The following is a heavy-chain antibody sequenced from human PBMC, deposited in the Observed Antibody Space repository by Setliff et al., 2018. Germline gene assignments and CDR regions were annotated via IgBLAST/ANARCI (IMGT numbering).Heavy chain of an antibody. CDR2: ISHSNTYI. J-gene: IGHJ5*02. CDR3: ARGNFYYFDRTGRGPNWFDP. V-gene: IGHV3-21*01. D-gene: IGHD3-22*01. CDR1: GFTFSYAR. Sequence: GESLKISCVASGFTFSYARMHWVRQAPGKGLEWVSSISHSNTYIYYADSVKGRFTISRDNATNSLYLQMNSLRAEDTAVYYCARGNFYYFDRTGRGPNWFDPWGQGTQVTVS.